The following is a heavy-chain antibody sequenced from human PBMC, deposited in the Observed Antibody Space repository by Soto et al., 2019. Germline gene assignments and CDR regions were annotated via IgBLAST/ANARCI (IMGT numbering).Heavy chain of an antibody. CDR2: ISYSGAT. D-gene: IGHD3-3*01. V-gene: IGHV4-61*01. CDR3: ATSPRFGFDF. Sequence: QVQLQESGPGLVKPSETLSLICTVSGGSVSGDKNYWSWIRQSPGKGLEWIGYISYSGATNYNPSLRSRLTISVDRSKSQFALKLSSVPASDTALYYCATSPRFGFDFWGQGTTVIVSS. J-gene: IGHJ3*01. CDR1: GGSVSGDKNY.